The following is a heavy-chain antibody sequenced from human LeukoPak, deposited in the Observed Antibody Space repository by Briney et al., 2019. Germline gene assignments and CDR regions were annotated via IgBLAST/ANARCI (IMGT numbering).Heavy chain of an antibody. D-gene: IGHD1-26*01. CDR1: GFTFSSYS. Sequence: GGSLRLSCAASGFTFSSYSMNWVRQAPGKGLEWVSYIGSSSSIIYYADSVKGRFTTSRDNAKNSLYLQMNSLRAEDTAVYYCARRRDSGSLQHFDYWGQGTLVTVSS. CDR3: ARRRDSGSLQHFDY. V-gene: IGHV3-48*04. CDR2: IGSSSSII. J-gene: IGHJ4*02.